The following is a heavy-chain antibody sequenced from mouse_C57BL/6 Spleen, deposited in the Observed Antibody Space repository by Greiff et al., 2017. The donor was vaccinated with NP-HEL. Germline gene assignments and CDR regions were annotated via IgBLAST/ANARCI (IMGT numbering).Heavy chain of an antibody. Sequence: EVKLVESGGGLVKPGGSLKLSCAASGFTFSSYAMSWVRQTPEKRLEWVATISDGGSYTYYPDNVKGRFTISRDNAKNNLYLQMSHLKSEDTAMYYCARDVSYGSSYPDYWGQGTTLTVSS. CDR2: ISDGGSYT. V-gene: IGHV5-4*01. CDR3: ARDVSYGSSYPDY. J-gene: IGHJ2*01. D-gene: IGHD1-1*01. CDR1: GFTFSSYA.